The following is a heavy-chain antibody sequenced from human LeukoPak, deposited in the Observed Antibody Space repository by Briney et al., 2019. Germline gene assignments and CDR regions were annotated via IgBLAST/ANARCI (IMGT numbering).Heavy chain of an antibody. V-gene: IGHV3-21*01. D-gene: IGHD5-24*01. Sequence: GRSLRLSCAASGFTFSSYGMNWVRQAPGKGLEWVSSISSSSSYIYYADSVKGRFTISRDNAKNSLYQQMNSLRAEDTAVYYCARGGRWLQPFDYWGQGTLVTVSS. CDR2: ISSSSSYI. CDR3: ARGGRWLQPFDY. J-gene: IGHJ4*02. CDR1: GFTFSSYG.